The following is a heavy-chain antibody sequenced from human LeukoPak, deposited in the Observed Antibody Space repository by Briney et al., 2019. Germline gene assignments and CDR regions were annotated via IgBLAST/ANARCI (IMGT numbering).Heavy chain of an antibody. CDR1: GFTFSSYG. CDR3: ARWGGATGFDY. Sequence: GGSLRLSCAASGFTFSSYGMHWVRQAPGKGLEWVAVISYDGSNKYHADSVKGRFTISRDNSKNSLYLQMNSLRAEDTAVYYCARWGGATGFDYWGQGTLVTVSS. V-gene: IGHV3-30*03. J-gene: IGHJ4*02. CDR2: ISYDGSNK. D-gene: IGHD1-26*01.